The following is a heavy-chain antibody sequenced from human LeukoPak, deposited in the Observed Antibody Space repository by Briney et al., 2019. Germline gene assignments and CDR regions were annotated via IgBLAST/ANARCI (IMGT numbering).Heavy chain of an antibody. CDR1: GFTFSRYW. CDR3: TRDRYYFGSGSYPWYFDL. Sequence: GGSLRLSCAASGFTFSRYWMSWVRQAPGKGLEWVASINQGESAKFYGDSVRGRFTISRDNGRNSMYLQMNSLRAEDTAVYYCTRDRYYFGSGSYPWYFDLWGRGTLVTVSS. CDR2: INQGESAK. V-gene: IGHV3-7*01. J-gene: IGHJ2*01. D-gene: IGHD3-10*01.